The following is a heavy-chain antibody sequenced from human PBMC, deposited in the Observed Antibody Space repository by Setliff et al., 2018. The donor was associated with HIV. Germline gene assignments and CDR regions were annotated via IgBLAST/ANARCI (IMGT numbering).Heavy chain of an antibody. CDR2: IYTSGST. Sequence: SETLSLTCTVSGGSISNYYWSWIRQPPGKGLEWIGYIYTSGSTDYNPSLKSRVTISVDTSKNQFSLNLSSVTAADTAVYYCATICSSTSCYSDFDHWGQGTLVTVSS. CDR1: GGSISNYY. D-gene: IGHD2-2*01. CDR3: ATICSSTSCYSDFDH. V-gene: IGHV4-4*08. J-gene: IGHJ4*02.